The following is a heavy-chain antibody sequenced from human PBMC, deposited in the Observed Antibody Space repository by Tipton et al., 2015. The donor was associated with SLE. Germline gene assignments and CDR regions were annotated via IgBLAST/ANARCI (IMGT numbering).Heavy chain of an antibody. CDR2: IYYSGST. CDR1: GGSISSYY. CDR3: ARAGGWGTDY. V-gene: IGHV4-59*01. D-gene: IGHD1-1*01. Sequence: TLSLTCTVSGGSISSYYWSWIRQPPGKGLEWIGYIYYSGSTNYNPSLKSRVTISVDTSKNQFSLKLSSVTAADTAVYYCARAGGWGTDYWGQGTLVTVSS. J-gene: IGHJ4*02.